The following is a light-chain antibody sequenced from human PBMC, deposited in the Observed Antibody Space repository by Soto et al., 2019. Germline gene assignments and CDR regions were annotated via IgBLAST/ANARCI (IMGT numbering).Light chain of an antibody. CDR3: HPYYTFPPA. CDR2: AAS. J-gene: IGKJ1*01. V-gene: IGKV1D-8*01. CDR1: QGISSY. Sequence: IGMTQSRSVLSASTGDRVTISCRMSQGISSYLAWYQQKPGKAPELLIYAASSLQSGVPARVSGSGSGKNFTLTISFLPPQHFATYYCHPYYTFPPAFGQATKVHIK.